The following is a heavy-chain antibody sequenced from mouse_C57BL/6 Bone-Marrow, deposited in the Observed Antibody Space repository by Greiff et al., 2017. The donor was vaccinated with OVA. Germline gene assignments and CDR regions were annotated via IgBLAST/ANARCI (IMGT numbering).Heavy chain of an antibody. Sequence: EVKVVESGGDLVKPGGSLKLSCAASGFTFSSYGMSWVRQTPDKRLEWVATISSGGSYTYYPDSVKGRFTISRDNAKNTLYLQMSSLKSEDTAMYYWARHGGSPFDYWGQGTTLTVSS. J-gene: IGHJ2*01. CDR3: ARHGGSPFDY. CDR1: GFTFSSYG. V-gene: IGHV5-6*01. CDR2: ISSGGSYT.